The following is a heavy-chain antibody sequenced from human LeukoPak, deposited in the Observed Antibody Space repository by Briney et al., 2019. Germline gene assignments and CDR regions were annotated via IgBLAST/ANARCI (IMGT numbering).Heavy chain of an antibody. D-gene: IGHD3-22*01. CDR3: ARVGTVVVTYFDS. CDR1: GFTFSSYW. J-gene: IGHJ4*02. Sequence: PGGSLRLSCAASGFTFSSYWMSWVRQAPGKGLEWVANIKQDGSEKYYVDSAKGRFTISRDNARNSLHLQMNSLRAEDTALYYCARVGTVVVTYFDSWGQGTLVTVSS. CDR2: IKQDGSEK. V-gene: IGHV3-7*01.